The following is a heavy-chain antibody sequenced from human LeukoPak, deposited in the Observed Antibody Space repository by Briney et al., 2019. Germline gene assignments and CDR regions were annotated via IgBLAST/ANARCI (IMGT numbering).Heavy chain of an antibody. CDR1: GFTFSSYW. J-gene: IGHJ4*02. Sequence: GGCLRLACAASGFTFSSYWMHWVRQAPGKGLVWVSHINRDVSSTNYADSVKGRFTISRDNAENTLYLQINNLRAEDTAVYYCATLGNFLDYWGQGTLVTVSS. V-gene: IGHV3-74*01. CDR2: INRDVSST. CDR3: ATLGNFLDY.